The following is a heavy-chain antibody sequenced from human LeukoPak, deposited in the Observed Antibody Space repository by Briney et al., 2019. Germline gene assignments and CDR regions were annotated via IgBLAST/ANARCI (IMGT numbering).Heavy chain of an antibody. J-gene: IGHJ5*02. CDR1: GFTFSSYA. Sequence: PGGSLRLSCAASGFTFSSYAMHWVRQAPGKGLEWVAVISYDGSNKYYADSVKGRFTISRDNSKNTLYLQMNSLRAEDTAVYYCARDYRYFDWYPSFDPWGQGTLVTVSS. D-gene: IGHD3-9*01. CDR3: ARDYRYFDWYPSFDP. CDR2: ISYDGSNK. V-gene: IGHV3-30-3*01.